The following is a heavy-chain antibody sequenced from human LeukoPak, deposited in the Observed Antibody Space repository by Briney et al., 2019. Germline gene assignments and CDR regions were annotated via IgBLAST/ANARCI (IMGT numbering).Heavy chain of an antibody. D-gene: IGHD6-19*01. CDR2: IYSGGST. CDR1: GFTFSSYS. Sequence: GGSLRLSCAASGFTFSSYSMNWVRQAPGKGLEWVSVIYSGGSTYYADSVKGRFTISRDNSKNTLYLQMNSLRAEDTAVYYCARGGAVAGQKSFRFSVYFDYWGQGTLVTVSS. J-gene: IGHJ4*02. V-gene: IGHV3-53*01. CDR3: ARGGAVAGQKSFRFSVYFDY.